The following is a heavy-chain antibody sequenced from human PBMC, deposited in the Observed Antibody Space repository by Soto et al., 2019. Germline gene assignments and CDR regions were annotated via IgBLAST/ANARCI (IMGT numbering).Heavy chain of an antibody. J-gene: IGHJ5*02. CDR1: GGSISSGSYF. Sequence: QVQLQESGPGLVKPSQTLSLTCTVSGGSISSGSYFWHWIRQHPGKALEWIGYISYSGSTDYNPSLESRVILLVGSSKNLFSLDLTSVTAADTAGYFCATVRVVRGAPNWFDPWGQGTLVTVSS. CDR2: ISYSGST. CDR3: ATVRVVRGAPNWFDP. D-gene: IGHD3-10*01. V-gene: IGHV4-31*03.